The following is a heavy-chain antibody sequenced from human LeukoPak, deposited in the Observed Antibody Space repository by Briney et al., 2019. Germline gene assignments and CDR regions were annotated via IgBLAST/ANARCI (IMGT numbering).Heavy chain of an antibody. Sequence: PSETLSLTCTVSGGSISSSSYYWGWIRQPPGKGLEWIGSIYYSGSTYYNPSLKSRVTISVDTSKNQFSLKLSSVTAADTAVYYCARNTPPIGRFWSGYYFGGYYFDYWGQGTLVTVSS. J-gene: IGHJ4*02. V-gene: IGHV4-39*01. CDR1: GGSISSSSYY. CDR2: IYYSGST. D-gene: IGHD3-3*01. CDR3: ARNTPPIGRFWSGYYFGGYYFDY.